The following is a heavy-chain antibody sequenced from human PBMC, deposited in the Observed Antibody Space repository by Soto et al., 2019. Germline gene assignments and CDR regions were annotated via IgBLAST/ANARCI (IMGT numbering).Heavy chain of an antibody. J-gene: IGHJ4*02. CDR2: INAGNGNT. V-gene: IGHV1-3*01. Sequence: ASVKVSCKASGYTFTSYAMHWVRQAPGQRLEWMGWINAGNGNTKYSQKFQGRVTITKDTSASTAYMELSSLRSEDTAVYYCATSIRYCTNGVCSYYFDYWGQGTLVTVSS. CDR1: GYTFTSYA. D-gene: IGHD2-8*01. CDR3: ATSIRYCTNGVCSYYFDY.